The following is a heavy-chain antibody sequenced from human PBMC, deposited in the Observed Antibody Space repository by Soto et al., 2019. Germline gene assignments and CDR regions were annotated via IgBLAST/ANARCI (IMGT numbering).Heavy chain of an antibody. D-gene: IGHD5-18*01. Sequence: GGSLRLSCAASGFTFSSYAMSWVRQAPGKGLEWVSAISGSGGSTYYADSVKGRFTISRGNSKNTLYLQMNSLRAEDTAVYYCVKTDTAALSYYYYYGMDVWGQGTTVTVSS. CDR1: GFTFSSYA. V-gene: IGHV3-23*01. CDR3: VKTDTAALSYYYYYGMDV. CDR2: ISGSGGST. J-gene: IGHJ6*02.